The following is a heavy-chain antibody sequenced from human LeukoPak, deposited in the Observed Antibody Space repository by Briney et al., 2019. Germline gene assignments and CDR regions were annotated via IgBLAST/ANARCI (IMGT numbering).Heavy chain of an antibody. J-gene: IGHJ6*03. D-gene: IGHD1-1*01. Sequence: GGSLRLSCAASGFTFSSYAMTWVRQAPGKGLEWVSAISGSGGITYYADSVKGRFTIPRDNSKNTLYLQMNSLRAEDTAVYYCAKNGTTLGGTPYYYYSMDVWGKGTTVTVSS. CDR1: GFTFSSYA. CDR3: AKNGTTLGGTPYYYYSMDV. CDR2: ISGSGGIT. V-gene: IGHV3-23*01.